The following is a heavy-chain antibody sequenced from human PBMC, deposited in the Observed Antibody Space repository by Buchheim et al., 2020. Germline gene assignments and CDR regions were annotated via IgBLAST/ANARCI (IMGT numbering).Heavy chain of an antibody. CDR2: INCNNGVK. D-gene: IGHD2-15*01. Sequence: QVLLEQSGAEVKKPGASVKVSCKASGYMVSEYYVHWVRQAPGQGLEWMGWINCNNGVKEYGQKFQGRIHMKTDTSIATVFMELSSLRSDDTAVYYCASDCSDTRCSTGEYYQDWGQGTL. CDR1: GYMVSEYY. CDR3: ASDCSDTRCSTGEYYQD. V-gene: IGHV1-2*02. J-gene: IGHJ1*01.